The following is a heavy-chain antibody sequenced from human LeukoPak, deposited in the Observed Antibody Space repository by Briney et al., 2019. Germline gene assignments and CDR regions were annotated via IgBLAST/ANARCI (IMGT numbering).Heavy chain of an antibody. V-gene: IGHV4-59*08. CDR3: ARPKHCSSTSCPFDY. CDR1: DDSFSSHY. Sequence: SETLSLTCTVSDDSFSSHYWTWIRQPPGKGLEWIGYIYYSGSTNYNPSLKSRVTISVDTSKSQFSLKLSSVTAADTAVYYCARPKHCSSTSCPFDYWGQGTLVTVSS. J-gene: IGHJ4*02. D-gene: IGHD2-2*01. CDR2: IYYSGST.